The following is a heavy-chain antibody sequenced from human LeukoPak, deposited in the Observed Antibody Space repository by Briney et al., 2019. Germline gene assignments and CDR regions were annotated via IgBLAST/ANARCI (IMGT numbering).Heavy chain of an antibody. CDR2: IKQDGSEK. J-gene: IGHJ4*02. CDR1: GFTFSSYW. CDR3: AIYDSSGYYNY. D-gene: IGHD3-22*01. Sequence: GGSLRLSCAASGFTFSSYWMSWVRQAPGKGLEWVANIKQDGSEKYYVDSVKGRFTISRDNAKNSLYLQMNSLRAEDTAVYYCAIYDSSGYYNYWDQGTLVTVSS. V-gene: IGHV3-7*03.